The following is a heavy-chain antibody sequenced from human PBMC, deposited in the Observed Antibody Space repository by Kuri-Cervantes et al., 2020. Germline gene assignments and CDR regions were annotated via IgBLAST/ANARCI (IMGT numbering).Heavy chain of an antibody. Sequence: ASVKVSCKTSGYTFTGYYMHWVRQAPGQGLEWMGWISPNSGGTNYAQKFQGRVTMTRDTSISTAYMELSSLRSDDTAVYYCARVLTYYDFWSGYPYYFDYWGQGTLVTVSS. CDR2: ISPNSGGT. CDR1: GYTFTGYY. D-gene: IGHD3-3*01. V-gene: IGHV1-2*02. CDR3: ARVLTYYDFWSGYPYYFDY. J-gene: IGHJ4*02.